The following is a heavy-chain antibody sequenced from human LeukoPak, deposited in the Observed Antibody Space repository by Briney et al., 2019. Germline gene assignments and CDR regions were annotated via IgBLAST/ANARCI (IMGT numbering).Heavy chain of an antibody. D-gene: IGHD4-17*01. CDR3: AREVGETTVTIRRRPLNWFDP. V-gene: IGHV4-59*01. Sequence: PSETLSLTCTVSGGSISSYYWSWVRQPPGKGLEWMGYIYYSGSTNDNATLTSRGTISVDTSKNKSSLKLSSVTAADTAVYYCAREVGETTVTIRRRPLNWFDPWGQGTLVTVSS. J-gene: IGHJ5*02. CDR2: IYYSGST. CDR1: GGSISSYY.